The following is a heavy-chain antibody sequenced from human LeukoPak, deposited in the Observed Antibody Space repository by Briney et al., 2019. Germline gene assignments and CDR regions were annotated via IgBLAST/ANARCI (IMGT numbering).Heavy chain of an antibody. D-gene: IGHD2-2*01. CDR1: GFTFSGYW. CDR3: ARLLSQSDSCYDY. J-gene: IGHJ4*02. Sequence: PGGSLRLSCVASGFTFSGYWMSWVRQAPGKGLEWVANINQGGSDKFYVGSVKGRFAISRDNAKNSLYLQMNSLRAEDTAVYYCARLLSQSDSCYDYWGQGTLVTVSS. CDR2: INQGGSDK. V-gene: IGHV3-7*04.